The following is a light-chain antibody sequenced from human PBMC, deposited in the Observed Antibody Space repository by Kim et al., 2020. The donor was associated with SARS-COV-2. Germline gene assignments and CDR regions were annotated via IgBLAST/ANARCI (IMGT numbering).Light chain of an antibody. CDR2: QDS. Sequence: VSPGQTASITCAGEKLGDKYACWYQQKPGQSPVLVIYQDSKRPAGIPERFSGSNSGNTATLTISGTQARDEADYYCQAWDSSTAVFGGGTQLTVL. J-gene: IGLJ2*01. CDR1: KLGDKY. V-gene: IGLV3-1*01. CDR3: QAWDSSTAV.